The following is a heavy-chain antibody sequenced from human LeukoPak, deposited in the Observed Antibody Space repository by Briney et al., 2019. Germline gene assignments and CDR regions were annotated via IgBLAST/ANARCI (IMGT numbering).Heavy chain of an antibody. CDR2: IYYSGST. CDR3: ARRWNYYFDY. Sequence: SQTLSLTCTVSGGSISSGGYYWSWIRQHPGKGLEWIGYIYYSGSTHYNPSLKSRVTISVDTSKNQFSLKLSSVTAADTAVYYCARRWNYYFDYWGQGTLVTVSS. V-gene: IGHV4-31*03. J-gene: IGHJ4*02. D-gene: IGHD1-7*01. CDR1: GGSISSGGYY.